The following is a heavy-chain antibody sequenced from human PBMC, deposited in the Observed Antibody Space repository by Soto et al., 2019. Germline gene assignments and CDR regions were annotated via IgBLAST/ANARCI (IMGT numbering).Heavy chain of an antibody. CDR3: ARGGSVGRYYDFWSGYYTYDY. CDR1: GGTFSSYA. J-gene: IGHJ4*02. V-gene: IGHV1-69*01. D-gene: IGHD3-3*01. Sequence: QVQLVQSGAEVKKPGSSVTVSCKASGGTFSSYAISWVRQAPGQGLEWMGGIIPISGTANYGQKFQGRVTLTADESTSTAYMELGSLRSEDTAVYYCARGGSVGRYYDFWSGYYTYDYWGQGTLVTVSS. CDR2: IIPISGTA.